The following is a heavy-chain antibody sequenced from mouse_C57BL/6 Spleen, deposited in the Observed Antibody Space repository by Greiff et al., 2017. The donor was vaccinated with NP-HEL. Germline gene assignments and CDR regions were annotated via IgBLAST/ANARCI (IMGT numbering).Heavy chain of an antibody. CDR2: IYPGSGST. CDR3: ARGGLGRAMDY. Sequence: QVQLKQPGAELVKPGASVKMSCKASGYTLTSYWITWVKQRPGQGLEWIGDIYPGSGSTNYNEKFKSKATLTVDTSSSTAYMQLSSLTSEDSAVYYCARGGLGRAMDYWGQGTSVTVSS. D-gene: IGHD4-1*01. V-gene: IGHV1-55*01. CDR1: GYTLTSYW. J-gene: IGHJ4*01.